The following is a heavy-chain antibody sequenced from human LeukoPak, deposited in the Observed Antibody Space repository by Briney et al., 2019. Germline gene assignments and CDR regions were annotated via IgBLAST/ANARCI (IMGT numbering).Heavy chain of an antibody. D-gene: IGHD1-26*01. V-gene: IGHV3-23*01. CDR3: AKHAGAIVGTTTSFGC. CDR2: ISGSGGST. CDR1: GFTFSSYA. Sequence: GGSLRLSCAASGFTFSSYAMSWVRQAPGKGLEWVSAISGSGGSTYYADSVKGRFTISRDNSKNTLYLQMNGLRAEDTAIYYCAKHAGAIVGTTTSFGCWGQGTLVTVSS. J-gene: IGHJ4*02.